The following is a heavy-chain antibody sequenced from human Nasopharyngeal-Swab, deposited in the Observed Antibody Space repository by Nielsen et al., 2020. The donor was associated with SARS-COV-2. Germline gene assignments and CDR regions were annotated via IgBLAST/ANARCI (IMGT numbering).Heavy chain of an antibody. D-gene: IGHD6-13*01. Sequence: GESLKISCAASGFTFSSYDMHWVRQVTGKGLEWVSAIATAGDTYYAGSVKGRFTISRENAKNSLYLQMNRLRAEDTAVYYCARGYEVAARDDWFDLWGQGTLVTVSS. J-gene: IGHJ5*02. CDR3: ARGYEVAARDDWFDL. CDR2: IATAGDT. V-gene: IGHV3-13*01. CDR1: GFTFSSYD.